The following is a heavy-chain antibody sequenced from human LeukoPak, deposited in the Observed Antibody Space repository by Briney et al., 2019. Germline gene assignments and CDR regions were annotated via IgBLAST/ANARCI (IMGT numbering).Heavy chain of an antibody. V-gene: IGHV4-59*05. CDR3: ARQGSYCGGDCSPPPRFNYYYYMDV. J-gene: IGHJ6*03. D-gene: IGHD2-21*01. Sequence: SETLSLTCTVSGGSINSFYWGWIRQPPGKGLEWIGSIYYSGSTYYNPSLKSRVTISVDTSKNQFSLKLSSVTAADTAVYYCARQGSYCGGDCSPPPRFNYYYYMDVWGKGTTVTVSS. CDR2: IYYSGST. CDR1: GGSINSFY.